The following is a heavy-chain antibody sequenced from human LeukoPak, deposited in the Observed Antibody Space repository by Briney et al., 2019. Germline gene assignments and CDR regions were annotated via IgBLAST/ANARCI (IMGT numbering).Heavy chain of an antibody. CDR2: IRYDGTSK. CDR1: GFTFNSHG. CDR3: AKGHEFGDRNYYFDY. J-gene: IGHJ4*02. D-gene: IGHD2-21*01. Sequence: GGSLRLSCAASGFTFNSHGMHWVRQAPGKGLEWVAFIRYDGTSKYYPDSVKGRFTISRDNSRNTLYLQMNSLRPEDTAVYYCAKGHEFGDRNYYFDYWGQGTLVTVSS. V-gene: IGHV3-30*02.